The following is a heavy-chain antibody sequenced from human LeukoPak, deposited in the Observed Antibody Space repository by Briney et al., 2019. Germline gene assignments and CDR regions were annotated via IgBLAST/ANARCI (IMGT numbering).Heavy chain of an antibody. D-gene: IGHD4-23*01. V-gene: IGHV3-23*05. Sequence: PGGSLRLSCAASGFTFSSYVMTWVRQAPGKGLEWVSVIDTSGSITYYADSVKGRFTISRDNLKNTLYLQINSLRVGDTAVYYCARKFGGNRGWNDYWGQGTLVTVSS. CDR3: ARKFGGNRGWNDY. J-gene: IGHJ4*02. CDR2: IDTSGSIT. CDR1: GFTFSSYV.